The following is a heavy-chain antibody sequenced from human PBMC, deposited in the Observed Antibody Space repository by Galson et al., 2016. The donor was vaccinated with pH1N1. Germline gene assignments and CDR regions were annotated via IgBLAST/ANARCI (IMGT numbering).Heavy chain of an antibody. Sequence: SLRLSCAGSGFSFNDYAMHWVRQPPGKGLEWITGTSWSSGMKGYADSVKGRFTISRDKARNSLYLEMNSLRPEDTAFYYCAKDLGPFGSGSLAHWGQGILVTVSS. D-gene: IGHD3-10*01. CDR2: TSWSSGMK. J-gene: IGHJ5*02. CDR3: AKDLGPFGSGSLAH. V-gene: IGHV3-9*01. CDR1: GFSFNDYA.